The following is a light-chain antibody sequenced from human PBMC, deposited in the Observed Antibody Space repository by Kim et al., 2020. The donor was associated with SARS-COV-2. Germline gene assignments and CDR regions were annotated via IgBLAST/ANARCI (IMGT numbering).Light chain of an antibody. Sequence: DIQMSQSPSAMSASVGDRVTITCRASQDISNSLAWFQQRPGKVPMRLIYAASSLQSGVPSRFSGSGSGTEFTLTISSLQPEDFATYYCLQHSNYPLTFGGGTKVEIE. CDR2: AAS. CDR3: LQHSNYPLT. V-gene: IGKV1-17*03. CDR1: QDISNS. J-gene: IGKJ4*01.